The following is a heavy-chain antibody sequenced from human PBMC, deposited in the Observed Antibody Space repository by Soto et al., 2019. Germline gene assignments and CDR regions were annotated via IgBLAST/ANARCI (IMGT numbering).Heavy chain of an antibody. CDR2: ISDGGDTI. CDR3: AKDRPTDYSTGDWFDP. V-gene: IGHV3-23*01. Sequence: GGSLRLSCAASGFTFNTYAMTWVRQAPGKGLEWVSTISDGGDTIFYADSVKGRFTISRDNSRDTLYLQMNNLRAGDTAIYYCAKDRPTDYSTGDWFDPWGQGTLVTVSS. J-gene: IGHJ5*02. D-gene: IGHD2-15*01. CDR1: GFTFNTYA.